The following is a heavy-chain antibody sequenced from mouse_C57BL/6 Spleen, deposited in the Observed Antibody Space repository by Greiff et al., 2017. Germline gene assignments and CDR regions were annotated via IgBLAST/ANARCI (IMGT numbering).Heavy chain of an antibody. CDR2: IDPNSGGT. D-gene: IGHD2-4*01. CDR3: ARWDYDYPYAMDY. Sequence: VQLQQPGAELVKPGASVKLSCKASGYTFTSYWMHWVKQRPGRGLEWIGGIDPNSGGTKYNEKFKSKATLTVDKPSSTAYMQLSGLTSEDSAVYYCARWDYDYPYAMDYWGQGTSVTVSA. J-gene: IGHJ4*01. CDR1: GYTFTSYW. V-gene: IGHV1-72*01.